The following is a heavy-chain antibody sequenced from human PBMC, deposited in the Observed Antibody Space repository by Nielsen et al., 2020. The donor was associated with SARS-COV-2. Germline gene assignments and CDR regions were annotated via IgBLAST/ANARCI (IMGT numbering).Heavy chain of an antibody. CDR1: GGSISSSSYY. D-gene: IGHD3-10*01. Sequence: SETLSLTCTVSGGSISSSSYYWGWIRQPPGKGLEWIGSIYYSGSTYYNPSLKSRVTISVDTSKNQFSLKLSSVTAADTAVYCCARRITMVRGGVRQNYFDYWGQGTLVTVSS. CDR3: ARRITMVRGGVRQNYFDY. CDR2: IYYSGST. V-gene: IGHV4-39*01. J-gene: IGHJ4*02.